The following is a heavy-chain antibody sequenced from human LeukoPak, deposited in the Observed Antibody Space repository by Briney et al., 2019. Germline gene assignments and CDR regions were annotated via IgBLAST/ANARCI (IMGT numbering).Heavy chain of an antibody. CDR2: ISGSGGST. Sequence: GGSLRLSCAASGFTFSSYAMSWVRQAPGRGLEWVSAISGSGGSTYYADSVKGRFTISRDNSKNTLYLQMNSLRAEDTAVYYCASEVPTPYYYYYGMDVWGQGTTVTVSS. D-gene: IGHD4/OR15-4a*01. CDR1: GFTFSSYA. V-gene: IGHV3-23*01. J-gene: IGHJ6*02. CDR3: ASEVPTPYYYYYGMDV.